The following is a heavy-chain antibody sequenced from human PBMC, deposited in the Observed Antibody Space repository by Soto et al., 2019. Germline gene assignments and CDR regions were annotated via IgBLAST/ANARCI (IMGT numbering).Heavy chain of an antibody. CDR2: IYHTGTT. CDR1: GDSISNGHY. V-gene: IGHV4-38-2*01. CDR3: ARTDVVGFYPY. D-gene: IGHD3-10*02. J-gene: IGHJ4*02. Sequence: SETLSLTCAVSGDSISNGHYWAWIRRPPGTGLEWIGSIYHTGTTYYHPSLKSRVTISVDTSKNQFYLKLSYVTAADSAVYYCARTDVVGFYPYFGQGTLVTAPQ.